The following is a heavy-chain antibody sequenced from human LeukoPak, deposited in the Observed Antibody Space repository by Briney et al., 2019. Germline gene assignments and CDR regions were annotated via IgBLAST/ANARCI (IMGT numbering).Heavy chain of an antibody. D-gene: IGHD3-22*01. Sequence: SETLSLTCTVSGGSISSSSYYWGWIRQPPGKGLEWIGSIYYSGSTYYNPSLKSRVTISVDTSKNQFSLKLCSVTAVDTAVYYCAEIXVXSXHYYDSSGYYYGGVXDXXGQXXXXTV. V-gene: IGHV4-39*01. CDR2: IYYSGST. CDR3: AEIXVXSXHYYDSSGYYYGGVXDX. J-gene: IGHJ4*02. CDR1: GGSISSSSYY.